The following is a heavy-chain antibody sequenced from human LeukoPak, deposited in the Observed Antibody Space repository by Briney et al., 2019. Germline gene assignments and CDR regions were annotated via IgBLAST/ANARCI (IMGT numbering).Heavy chain of an antibody. V-gene: IGHV3-30*02. D-gene: IGHD4-17*01. CDR2: IRYEASNK. Sequence: PGGPLRLSCTASEFPFSSYGMHWFRQAPGKGLEGLAFIRYEASNKYYAYSLKGRFPIPIDNSKNPLYRQRNSRRDSVTPTNYVAKDSSGPHIDYGDYGFDYWGQGSLVSVSS. CDR1: EFPFSSYG. CDR3: AKDSSGPHIDYGDYGFDY. J-gene: IGHJ4*02.